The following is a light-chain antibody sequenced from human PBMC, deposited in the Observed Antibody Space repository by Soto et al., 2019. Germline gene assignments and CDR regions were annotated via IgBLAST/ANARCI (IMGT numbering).Light chain of an antibody. Sequence: EIVLTQSPATLSLSPGERATLSCRASQSVRNYLAWYQQKPGQAPRLLIYGASNRATGIPDRFSGSGSGTDFTLTISRLEPEDFAVYYCQQYGSSLLTFGGGTKVDIK. CDR2: GAS. CDR1: QSVRNY. J-gene: IGKJ4*01. CDR3: QQYGSSLLT. V-gene: IGKV3-20*01.